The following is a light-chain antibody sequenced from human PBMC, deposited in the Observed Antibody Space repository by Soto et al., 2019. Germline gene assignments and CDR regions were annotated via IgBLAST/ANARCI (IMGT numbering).Light chain of an antibody. CDR1: QSISTW. J-gene: IGKJ1*01. CDR2: KAS. V-gene: IGKV1-5*03. Sequence: DIQMTQSPSTLSASVGDRVTITCRASQSISTWLAWYQQKPGKAPNLLIYKASSLESGVPSRFSGSGSGTEFTLTISGLQPDDFATYYCQQYSSYWTFDQGTKVDI. CDR3: QQYSSYWT.